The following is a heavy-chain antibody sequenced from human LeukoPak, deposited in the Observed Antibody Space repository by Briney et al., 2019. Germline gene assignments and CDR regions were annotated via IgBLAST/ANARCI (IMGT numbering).Heavy chain of an antibody. V-gene: IGHV3-30-3*01. J-gene: IGHJ6*03. CDR3: ARAPRDYYYYCMDV. CDR2: ISYDGSNK. Sequence: GGSLRLSCAASGFTFSSYAMHWVRQAPGKGLEWVAVISYDGSNKYYADSVKGRFTISRDNSKNTLYLQMNSLRAEDTAVYYCARAPRDYYYYCMDVWGKGTTVTVSS. CDR1: GFTFSSYA.